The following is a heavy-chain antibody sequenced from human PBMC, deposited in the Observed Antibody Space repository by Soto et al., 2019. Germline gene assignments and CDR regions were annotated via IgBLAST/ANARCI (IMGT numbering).Heavy chain of an antibody. CDR1: GGSISSGDYY. V-gene: IGHV4-30-4*01. Sequence: SETLSLTCTVSGGSISSGDYYWSWIRQPPGKGLEWIGYIYYSGSTYYNPSLKSRVTISVDTSKNQFSLKLSSVTAADTAVYYCARNIAAAGIGMDVWGQGTTVTVSS. CDR3: ARNIAAAGIGMDV. CDR2: IYYSGST. D-gene: IGHD6-13*01. J-gene: IGHJ6*02.